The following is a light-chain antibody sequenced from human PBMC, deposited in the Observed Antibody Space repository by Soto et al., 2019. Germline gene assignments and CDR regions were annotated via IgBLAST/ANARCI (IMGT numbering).Light chain of an antibody. Sequence: QSALTQPPSASGSPGQSVTISCTGTSSDVGSYNYVSWYQQHPGTPPKLMIYEVSKRPSGVPDRFSGSKSGNTAPLTVSGLQADDEADYYWTSYAGRSVYVFGTGTKLTVL. CDR2: EVS. CDR1: SSDVGSYNY. V-gene: IGLV2-8*01. J-gene: IGLJ1*01. CDR3: TSYAGRSVYV.